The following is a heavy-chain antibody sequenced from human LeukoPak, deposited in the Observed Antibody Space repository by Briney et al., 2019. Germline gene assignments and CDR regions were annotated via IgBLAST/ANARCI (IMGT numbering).Heavy chain of an antibody. V-gene: IGHV3-21*01. J-gene: IGHJ4*02. CDR1: GLDFSGYS. Sequence: GGSLRLSCEASGLDFSGYSMNWIRQGPGKGLEWVSSITSSSSSTYYADSLKGRFTISRDNAKSSLYLHMNSLRAEDTAVYYCAPAGGISTWFFDYWGQGTLVTVSS. CDR2: ITSSSSST. D-gene: IGHD1-26*01. CDR3: APAGGISTWFFDY.